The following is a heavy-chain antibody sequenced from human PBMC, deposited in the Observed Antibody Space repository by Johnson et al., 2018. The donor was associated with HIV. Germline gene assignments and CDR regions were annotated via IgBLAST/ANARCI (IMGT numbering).Heavy chain of an antibody. Sequence: QVQLVESGGGVVQPGRSLRLSCAASGFTFSSYGMHWVRQAPGKGLEWVAVISYDGSSKYYADSVKGRFTISRDNSKNTLYLQMNSLRAEDTVVYYCARGAITFGGVIGGDDAFDIWGQGTMVTVSS. D-gene: IGHD3-16*02. CDR2: ISYDGSSK. CDR3: ARGAITFGGVIGGDDAFDI. J-gene: IGHJ3*02. CDR1: GFTFSSYG. V-gene: IGHV3-30*03.